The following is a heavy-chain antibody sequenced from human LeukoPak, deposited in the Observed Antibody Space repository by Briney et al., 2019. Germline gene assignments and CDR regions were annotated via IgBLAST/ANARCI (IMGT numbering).Heavy chain of an antibody. J-gene: IGHJ4*02. CDR2: ISYDESRI. D-gene: IGHD5-12*01. CDR3: ARGDWLPLPYAFDH. V-gene: IGHV3-30*03. CDR1: GFSVGTNY. Sequence: GGSLRLSCAASGFSVGTNYMTWVRQAPGKGLEWVALISYDESRIHYADSVKGRFTISRDNSKNTLYLQMNSLRAEDTAVYYCARGDWLPLPYAFDHWGQGTLVTVSS.